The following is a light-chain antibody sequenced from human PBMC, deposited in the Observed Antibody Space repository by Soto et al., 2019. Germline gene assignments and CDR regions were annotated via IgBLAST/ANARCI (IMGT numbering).Light chain of an antibody. Sequence: QSALTQPASVSWSPGQSITISCTGTSSDVGGYNYVSWYQQHPGKAPKLMIYEVSNRPSGVSNRFSGSKSGNTASLTISGLQTEHEADYYCSSFTSINTWVFGGGTKLTVL. CDR3: SSFTSINTWV. V-gene: IGLV2-14*01. CDR2: EVS. CDR1: SSDVGGYNY. J-gene: IGLJ3*02.